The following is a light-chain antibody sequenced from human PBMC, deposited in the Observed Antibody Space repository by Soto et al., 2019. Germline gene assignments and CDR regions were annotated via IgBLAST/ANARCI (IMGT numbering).Light chain of an antibody. Sequence: EIVLTQSPGTLSLSPGERDTLSCRASQSVSSSYFAWYQQRFGQAPRLLIYGASSRATGIPDRFSGSGSGTDFTLTISRLEPEDFAVYYCQQYGSSSWTFGQGTKVDIK. CDR2: GAS. CDR1: QSVSSSY. CDR3: QQYGSSSWT. V-gene: IGKV3-20*01. J-gene: IGKJ1*01.